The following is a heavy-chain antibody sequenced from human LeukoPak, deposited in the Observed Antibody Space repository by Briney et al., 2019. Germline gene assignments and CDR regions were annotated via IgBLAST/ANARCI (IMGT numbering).Heavy chain of an antibody. CDR3: ARDVGDHWFDP. Sequence: SSETLSLTCTVSGGSISSGSYYWSWIRQPAGKGLEWIGRIYTSGSTNYNPSLKSRVTISVDTSKNQFSLKLSSVTAADTAVYYCARDVGDHWFDPWGQGTLVTVSS. CDR2: IYTSGST. J-gene: IGHJ5*02. D-gene: IGHD3-16*01. CDR1: GGSISSGSYY. V-gene: IGHV4-61*02.